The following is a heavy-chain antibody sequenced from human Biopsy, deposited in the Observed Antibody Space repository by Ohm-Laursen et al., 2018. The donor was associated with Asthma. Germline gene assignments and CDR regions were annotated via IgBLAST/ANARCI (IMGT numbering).Heavy chain of an antibody. CDR2: IIPIFGTA. CDR3: ARDQGIAVSGSTLGWFDP. Sequence: EASVKVSCKASRGTFRNYAVNWVRQAPGQGLEWMGGIIPIFGTAKYAEKFQGRVTITADESSAYMELRSLTFEDMAMYYCARDQGIAVSGSTLGWFDPWGQGTLVTVSS. V-gene: IGHV1-69*13. D-gene: IGHD6-19*01. CDR1: RGTFRNYA. J-gene: IGHJ5*02.